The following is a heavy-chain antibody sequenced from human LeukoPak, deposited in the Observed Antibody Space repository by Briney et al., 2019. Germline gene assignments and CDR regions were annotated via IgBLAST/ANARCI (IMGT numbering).Heavy chain of an antibody. CDR2: IIPIFGTA. D-gene: IGHD3-22*01. V-gene: IGHV1-69*13. CDR1: GGTFSSYA. Sequence: SVKVSCKASGGTFSSYAISWVRQAPGQGLEWMGGIIPIFGTANYAQKFQGRVTITADESTSTAYMELSSLRSEDTAVYYCASTSPPYYDSIGDYWGQGTLVTVSS. CDR3: ASTSPPYYDSIGDY. J-gene: IGHJ4*02.